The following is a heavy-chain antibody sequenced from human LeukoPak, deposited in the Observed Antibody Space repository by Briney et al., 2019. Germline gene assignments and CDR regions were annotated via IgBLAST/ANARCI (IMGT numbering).Heavy chain of an antibody. CDR1: GYTFTSYG. Sequence: ASVKVSCKASGYTFTSYGISWVRQAPGQGLEWMGWISAYNGNTNYAQKLQGRVTMTTDTSTSTAYMELRSLRSDDTAVYYCTRVVITSYYYYYGMDVWGQGTTVTVSS. V-gene: IGHV1-18*01. D-gene: IGHD3-22*01. CDR3: TRVVITSYYYYYGMDV. J-gene: IGHJ6*02. CDR2: ISAYNGNT.